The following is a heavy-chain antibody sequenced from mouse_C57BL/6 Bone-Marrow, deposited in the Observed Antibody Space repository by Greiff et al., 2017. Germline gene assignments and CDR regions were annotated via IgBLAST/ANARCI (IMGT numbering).Heavy chain of an antibody. Sequence: EVQLLESGDGLVKPGGSLKLSCAASGFTFSSYAMSWVRQTPEQRLEWVAYISSGGDYTYYADTVKGRFTISRDNASNTLYLQLSSLKSEDTAMYYWTREGLQRVVEDYAMDYWGQGTSVTVSS. CDR1: GFTFSSYA. J-gene: IGHJ4*01. CDR3: TREGLQRVVEDYAMDY. V-gene: IGHV5-9-1*02. D-gene: IGHD1-1*01. CDR2: ISSGGDYT.